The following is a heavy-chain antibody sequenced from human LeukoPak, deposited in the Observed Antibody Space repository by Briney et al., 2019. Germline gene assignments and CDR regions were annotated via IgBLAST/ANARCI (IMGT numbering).Heavy chain of an antibody. Sequence: HPGGSLRLSCAASGFTFSSYAMSWVRQAPGKGLEWVSAISGSGGSTYYADSVKGRFTISRDNSKNTLYLQMNSLRAEDTAVYYCAKVGVPWTVTSRDYFDYWGQGTLVTVSS. CDR2: ISGSGGST. CDR3: AKVGVPWTVTSRDYFDY. CDR1: GFTFSSYA. D-gene: IGHD4-17*01. V-gene: IGHV3-23*01. J-gene: IGHJ4*02.